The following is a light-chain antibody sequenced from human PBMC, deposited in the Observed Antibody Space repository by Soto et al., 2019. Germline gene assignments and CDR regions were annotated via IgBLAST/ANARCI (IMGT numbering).Light chain of an antibody. CDR3: QQYDYLIT. CDR1: QDISNY. CDR2: DAS. Sequence: DIQMTQSPSSLSASVGDRVTITCQASQDISNYLNWYQQKPGKAPHLLIYDASNLEAGVPSRFSGSRSGTDFTFTISSLQPEDIATYYCQQYDYLITFGQGTRLEIK. J-gene: IGKJ5*01. V-gene: IGKV1-33*01.